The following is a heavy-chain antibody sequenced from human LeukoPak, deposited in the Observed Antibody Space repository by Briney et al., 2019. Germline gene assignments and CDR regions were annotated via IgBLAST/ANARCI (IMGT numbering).Heavy chain of an antibody. D-gene: IGHD3-10*01. CDR1: GYTFTGYY. CDR2: INPNSGGT. Sequence: ASVKDSCKASGYTFTGYYMHWVRQAPGQGLEWMGWINPNSGGTNYAQKFQGRVTMTRDTSISTAYMELSRLRSDDTAVYYCARMLGITMVRGVITPFDYWGQGTLVTVSS. CDR3: ARMLGITMVRGVITPFDY. J-gene: IGHJ4*02. V-gene: IGHV1-2*02.